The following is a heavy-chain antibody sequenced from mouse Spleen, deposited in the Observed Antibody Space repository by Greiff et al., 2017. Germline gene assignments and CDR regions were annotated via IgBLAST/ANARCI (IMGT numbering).Heavy chain of an antibody. D-gene: IGHD2-3*01. CDR2: IYPGDGDT. Sequence: QGQRQQSGAELVRPGSSVKISCKASGYAFSSYWMNWVKQRPGQGLEWIGQIYPGDGDTNYNGKFKGKATLTADKSSSTAYMQLSSLTSEDSAVYFCARKNDGYPDYWGQGTTLTVSS. CDR3: ARKNDGYPDY. CDR1: GYAFSSYW. J-gene: IGHJ2*01. V-gene: IGHV1-80*01.